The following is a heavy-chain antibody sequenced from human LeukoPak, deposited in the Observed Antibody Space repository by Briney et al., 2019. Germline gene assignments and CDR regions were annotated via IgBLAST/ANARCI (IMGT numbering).Heavy chain of an antibody. CDR2: LNPNSGNT. J-gene: IGHJ3*02. CDR3: ARGRVSNTMIVVVIKGRRAFDI. D-gene: IGHD3-22*01. Sequence: ASVKVSCKASGYAFTSYDINWGRQATGLGLEWMGWLNPNSGNTGYAQKFQGRVTMTRNTSISTAYMELSSLRSEDTAVYYCARGRVSNTMIVVVIKGRRAFDIWGQGTMVTVSS. CDR1: GYAFTSYD. V-gene: IGHV1-8*01.